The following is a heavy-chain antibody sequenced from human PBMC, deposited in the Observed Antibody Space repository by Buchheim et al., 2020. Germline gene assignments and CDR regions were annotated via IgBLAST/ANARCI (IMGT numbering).Heavy chain of an antibody. D-gene: IGHD1-1*01. CDR2: ISYYGSNK. V-gene: IGHV3-30*18. J-gene: IGHJ4*02. CDR1: GFTFSSYG. Sequence: QVQLVESGGGVVQPGRSLRLSCAASGFTFSSYGMHWVRQAPGKGLEWVAVISYYGSNKYYADSVKGRFTISRDNSKNTLYLQMNSLRAEDTAVYYCAKDIDTDGGTGDFDYWGQGTL. CDR3: AKDIDTDGGTGDFDY.